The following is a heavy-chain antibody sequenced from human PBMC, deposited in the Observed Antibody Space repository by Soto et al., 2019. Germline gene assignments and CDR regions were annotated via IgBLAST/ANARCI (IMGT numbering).Heavy chain of an antibody. V-gene: IGHV4-39*01. CDR1: GGSISSSSYY. Sequence: SETLSLTCTVSGGSISSSSYYWGWIRQPPGKGLEWIGSIYYSGSTYYNPSLKSRVTISVDTSKNQFSLKLSSVTAADTAVYYCARRWRSGYAHYCYYYGMDVWGQGTTVTVSS. CDR2: IYYSGST. J-gene: IGHJ6*02. D-gene: IGHD5-12*01. CDR3: ARRWRSGYAHYCYYYGMDV.